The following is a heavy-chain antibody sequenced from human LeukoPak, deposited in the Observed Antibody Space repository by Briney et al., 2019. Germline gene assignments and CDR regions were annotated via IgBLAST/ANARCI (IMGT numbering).Heavy chain of an antibody. CDR1: SGSISSTSYY. CDR3: ARHFAYSSSSYFDY. CDR2: VYYTGST. D-gene: IGHD6-6*01. Sequence: SETLSLTCTASSGSISSTSYYWGWIRQPPGKGLEWIGYVYYTGSTNYNPSLKSRVTMFEDKSKNQFSLRLSSVTVADTAVYYCARHFAYSSSSYFDYWGQGSLVTVSS. V-gene: IGHV4-61*05. J-gene: IGHJ4*02.